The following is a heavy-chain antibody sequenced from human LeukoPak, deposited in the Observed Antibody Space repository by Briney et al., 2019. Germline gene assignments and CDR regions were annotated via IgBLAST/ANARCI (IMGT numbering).Heavy chain of an antibody. J-gene: IGHJ3*02. D-gene: IGHD5-12*01. Sequence: SETLSLTCAVYGGSFSGYYWSWIRQHPGKGLEWIGYIYYSGSTYYNPSLKSRVTISVDTSKNQFSLKLSSVTAADTAVYYCARDRKDSWIDAFDIWGQGTMVTVSS. CDR2: IYYSGST. CDR1: GGSFSGYY. V-gene: IGHV4-31*11. CDR3: ARDRKDSWIDAFDI.